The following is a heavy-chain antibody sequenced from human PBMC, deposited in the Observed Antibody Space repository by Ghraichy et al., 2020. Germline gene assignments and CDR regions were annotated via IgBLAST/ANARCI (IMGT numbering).Heavy chain of an antibody. Sequence: SETLSLTCTVSGGSISSSSYYWGWIRQPPGKGLEWIGSIYYSGSTYYNPSLKSRVTISVDTSKNQFSLKLSSVTAADTAVYYCASGEVTTFYYYYGMDVWGQGTTVTVSS. CDR2: IYYSGST. CDR3: ASGEVTTFYYYYGMDV. J-gene: IGHJ6*02. D-gene: IGHD4-17*01. CDR1: GGSISSSSYY. V-gene: IGHV4-39*01.